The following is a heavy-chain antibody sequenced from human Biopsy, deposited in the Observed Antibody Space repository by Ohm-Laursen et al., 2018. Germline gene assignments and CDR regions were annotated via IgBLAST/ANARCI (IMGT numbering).Heavy chain of an antibody. CDR1: GGTFSNYG. V-gene: IGHV1-69*06. D-gene: IGHD3-3*01. J-gene: IGHJ5*02. CDR3: ARSFGVVINFEHNWFDP. Sequence: SVKVSCKAPGGTFSNYGVNWLRQAPGQGLEWMGGINPMFGTAKYAQRFQGRVTITADKSTSTADMELSSLRSDDTAVYYCARSFGVVINFEHNWFDPWGQGTLVTVSS. CDR2: INPMFGTA.